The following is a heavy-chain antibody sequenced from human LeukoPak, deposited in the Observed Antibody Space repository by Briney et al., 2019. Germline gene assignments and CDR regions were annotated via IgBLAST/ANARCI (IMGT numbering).Heavy chain of an antibody. CDR2: FDPEDGET. CDR1: GYTLTELS. D-gene: IGHD3-16*01. V-gene: IGHV1-24*01. J-gene: IGHJ4*02. CDR3: ATDLAVRGGGGSGY. Sequence: ASVKVSCKVSGYTLTELSMHWVRQAPGKGLEWMGGFDPEDGETIYAQKFQGRVTMTEDTSTDTAYMELSSLRFEDTAVYYCATDLAVRGGGGSGYWGQGTLVTVSS.